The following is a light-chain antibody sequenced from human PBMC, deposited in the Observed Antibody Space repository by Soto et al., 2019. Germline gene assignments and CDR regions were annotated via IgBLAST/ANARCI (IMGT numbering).Light chain of an antibody. V-gene: IGKV3-15*01. Sequence: EMVVTQSPATLSMSPGGRATLSCMTSESISRNLAWYQQKLGQAPRLLIYGASTRATGVPDRFTGSGSGTDFILTITSLQSEDSAVYYCQQYGISPGFTFGPGTKVD. J-gene: IGKJ3*01. CDR3: QQYGISPGFT. CDR1: ESISRN. CDR2: GAS.